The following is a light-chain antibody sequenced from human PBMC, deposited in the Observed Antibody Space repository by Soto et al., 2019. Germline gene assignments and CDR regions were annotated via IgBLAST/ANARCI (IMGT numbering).Light chain of an antibody. V-gene: IGLV2-23*01. CDR3: SSYAGSMSVI. CDR1: SSDVGSYNL. J-gene: IGLJ2*01. CDR2: GAT. Sequence: QSALTQPASVSGSPGQSITISCTGTSSDVGSYNLVSWYQQHPGKAPKLMIYGATKRPSGVSTRFSGSKSGNTASLTISGLQAEDEADYFCSSYAGSMSVIFGGGTKVTVL.